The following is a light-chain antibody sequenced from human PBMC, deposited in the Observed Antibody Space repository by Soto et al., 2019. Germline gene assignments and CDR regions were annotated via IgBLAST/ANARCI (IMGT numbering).Light chain of an antibody. J-gene: IGKJ3*01. CDR1: QSVDRD. CDR3: QQLLRYPLT. CDR2: GAS. Sequence: EVVLTQSPATLSLSLGEVATLSCRASQSVDRDLAWYRQKPGQPPSLLIHGASTRATGVPARFSGSGSETEFALVITSLQSEDFATYYCQQLLRYPLTFGPGTKLDIK. V-gene: IGKV3-15*01.